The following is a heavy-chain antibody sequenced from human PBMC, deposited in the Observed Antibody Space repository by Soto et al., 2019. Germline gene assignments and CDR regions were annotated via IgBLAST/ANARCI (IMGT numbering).Heavy chain of an antibody. V-gene: IGHV3-48*03. CDR2: ISSSGSTI. CDR3: ARDRGRALWFGELLYPHYFDY. D-gene: IGHD3-10*01. Sequence: PGGSLRLSCAASGFTFSSYEMNWVRQAPGKGLEWVSYISSSGSTIYYADSVKGRFTISRDNAKNSLYLQMNSLRAEDTALYYCARDRGRALWFGELLYPHYFDYWGQGILVTVSS. J-gene: IGHJ4*02. CDR1: GFTFSSYE.